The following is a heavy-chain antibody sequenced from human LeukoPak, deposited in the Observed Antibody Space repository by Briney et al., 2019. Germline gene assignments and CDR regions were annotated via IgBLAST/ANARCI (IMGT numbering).Heavy chain of an antibody. J-gene: IGHJ5*02. Sequence: GGSLRLSCAASGFTFREYSMSWVRQAPGKGLEWVSNIRANGGDTNYTASVKGGFTTSRDNSKNTLYLEMNSLRAEDTAVYYCAKGGYTTSFDPWGQGTLVTVSS. V-gene: IGHV3-23*01. CDR3: AKGGYTTSFDP. D-gene: IGHD2-15*01. CDR1: GFTFREYS. CDR2: IRANGGDT.